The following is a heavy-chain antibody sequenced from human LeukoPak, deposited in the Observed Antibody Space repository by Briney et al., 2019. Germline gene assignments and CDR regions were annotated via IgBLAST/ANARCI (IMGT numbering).Heavy chain of an antibody. CDR3: ARKYYYDGSGSEAFDI. D-gene: IGHD3-22*01. V-gene: IGHV3-53*01. CDR1: GFTVSSNY. Sequence: GGSLSLSCAASGFTVSSNYMSWVRQTPGKGLEWVSVIYSGGNTYYADSVKGRFTISRDNSKNTLYLQMNSLRAEDTAMYYCARKYYYDGSGSEAFDIWGQGTLVTVSS. CDR2: IYSGGNT. J-gene: IGHJ3*02.